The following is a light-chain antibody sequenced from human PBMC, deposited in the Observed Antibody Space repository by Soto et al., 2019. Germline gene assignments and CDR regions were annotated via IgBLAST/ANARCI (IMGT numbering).Light chain of an antibody. CDR1: SSNIGSNT. J-gene: IGLJ1*01. V-gene: IGLV1-44*01. CDR3: AAWDDSLNGLYV. CDR2: SNN. Sequence: SVLTQPPSASGIPGQRVTISCSGSSSNIGSNTVNWYQQLPGTAPKLLIYSNNQRPSGVPDRFSGSKSGTSASLAISGLQSEDEADYYCAAWDDSLNGLYVFGTGTKVTVL.